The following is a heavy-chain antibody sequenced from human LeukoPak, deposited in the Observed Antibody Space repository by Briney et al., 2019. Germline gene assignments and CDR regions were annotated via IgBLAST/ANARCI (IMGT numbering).Heavy chain of an antibody. V-gene: IGHV1-2*02. CDR2: INPNSGGT. D-gene: IGHD3-3*01. Sequence: ASVEVSCKASGYTFTGYYMHWVRQAPGQGLEWMGWINPNSGGTNYAQKFQGRVTMTRDTSISTAYMELSRLRSDDTAVYYCARTPYYDFWSVFDYWGQGTLVTVSS. CDR1: GYTFTGYY. J-gene: IGHJ4*02. CDR3: ARTPYYDFWSVFDY.